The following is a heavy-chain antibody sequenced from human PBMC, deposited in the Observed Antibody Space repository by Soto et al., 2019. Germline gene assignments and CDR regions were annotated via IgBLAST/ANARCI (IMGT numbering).Heavy chain of an antibody. Sequence: SETLSLTCTVSGGSITSYYWSWIRQPPGKGLEWIGYIYYTGTTNYSPSLKRRITISVDTSKSQFSLKLSSVTAADTAVYYCASQYYDILTGYQYYFDYWGQGTLVTVSS. CDR2: IYYTGTT. D-gene: IGHD3-9*01. CDR1: GGSITSYY. J-gene: IGHJ4*02. CDR3: ASQYYDILTGYQYYFDY. V-gene: IGHV4-59*08.